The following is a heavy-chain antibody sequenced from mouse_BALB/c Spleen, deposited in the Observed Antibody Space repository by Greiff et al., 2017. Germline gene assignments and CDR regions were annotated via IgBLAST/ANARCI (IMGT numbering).Heavy chain of an antibody. CDR3: TREGGSYYFDY. V-gene: IGHV1-5*01. CDR1: GYTFTSYW. J-gene: IGHJ2*01. CDR2: IYPGNSDT. Sequence: EVKVVESGTVLARPGASVKMSCKASGYTFTSYWLHWVKQRPGQGLEWIGAIYPGNSDTSYNQKFKGKAKLTAVTSTSTAYMELSSLTNEDSAVYYCTREGGSYYFDYWGQGTTLTVSS.